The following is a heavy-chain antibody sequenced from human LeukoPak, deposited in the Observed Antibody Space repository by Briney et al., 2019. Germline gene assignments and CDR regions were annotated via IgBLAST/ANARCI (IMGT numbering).Heavy chain of an antibody. CDR3: ARGATISETGYFDY. V-gene: IGHV4-34*01. J-gene: IGHJ4*03. Sequence: PSETLSLTCAVYGGCFSTYYWSWIRQSPGKGLEWIAEINHREDTNYNPSVKSRVTISVDKSKNQFSLKVNSLTAADTAVYYCARGATISETGYFDYWGQGTLVTVSS. CDR1: GGCFSTYY. D-gene: IGHD1-1*01. CDR2: INHREDT.